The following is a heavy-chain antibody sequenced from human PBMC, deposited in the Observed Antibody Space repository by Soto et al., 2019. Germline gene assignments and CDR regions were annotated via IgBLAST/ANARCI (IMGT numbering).Heavy chain of an antibody. J-gene: IGHJ4*02. CDR2: IIPIFGTA. CDR3: ARAPRVYYDSSGYYDY. D-gene: IGHD3-22*01. Sequence: QVQLVQSGAEVKKPGSSVKVSCKASGGTCSSYAISWVRQAPGQGLEWMGGIIPIFGTANYAQKFQGRVTITADESTSTAYMELSSLRSEDTAVYYCARAPRVYYDSSGYYDYWGQGTLVTVSS. V-gene: IGHV1-69*01. CDR1: GGTCSSYA.